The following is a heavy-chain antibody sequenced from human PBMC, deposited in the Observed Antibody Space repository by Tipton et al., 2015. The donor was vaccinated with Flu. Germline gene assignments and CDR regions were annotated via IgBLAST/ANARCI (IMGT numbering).Heavy chain of an antibody. V-gene: IGHV4-39*07. Sequence: TLSLTCTVSGGSIRSGSFYWSWIRQPPGKGLEWIGNIYHSGSTFYNPSLKSRVTISVDTSKNQSSLKLSSVTAADTAVYYCARGDGYNFDYWGQGTLVTVSS. CDR2: IYHSGST. D-gene: IGHD5-24*01. J-gene: IGHJ4*02. CDR3: ARGDGYNFDY. CDR1: GGSIRSGSFY.